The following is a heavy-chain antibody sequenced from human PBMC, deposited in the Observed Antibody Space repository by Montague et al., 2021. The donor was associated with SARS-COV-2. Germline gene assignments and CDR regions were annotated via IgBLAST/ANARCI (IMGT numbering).Heavy chain of an antibody. Sequence: SETLSLTRTVSGGSISSYYWSWIRQPPGKGLEWIGYIYYGGSTNYNPSLKSRVTISVDTSKNQFSLKLSSVTAADTAMYYCARVGVITTWFYFDYWGQGTLVTVSS. J-gene: IGHJ4*02. CDR1: GGSISSYY. D-gene: IGHD3-22*01. V-gene: IGHV4-59*01. CDR3: ARVGVITTWFYFDY. CDR2: IYYGGST.